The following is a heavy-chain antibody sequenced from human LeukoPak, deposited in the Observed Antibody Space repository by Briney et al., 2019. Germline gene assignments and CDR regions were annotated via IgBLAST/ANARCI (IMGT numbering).Heavy chain of an antibody. D-gene: IGHD7-27*01. CDR2: INHSGST. CDR3: ARGRPSLGIGY. CDR1: GFTFSSYS. J-gene: IGHJ4*02. V-gene: IGHV4-34*01. Sequence: GSLRLSCAASGFTFSSYSMNWIRQPPGKGLEWIGEINHSGSTNYNPSLKSRVTISVDTSKNQFSLKLSSVTAADTAVYYCARGRPSLGIGYWGQGTLVTVSS.